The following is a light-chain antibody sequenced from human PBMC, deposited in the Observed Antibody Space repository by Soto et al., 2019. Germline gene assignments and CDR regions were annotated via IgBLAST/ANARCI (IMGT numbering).Light chain of an antibody. CDR3: QLWDSQGDHVV. V-gene: IGLV3-21*02. Sequence: SYELTQPPSVSVAPGQTASMTCGGSNTGRNCVHWYQHKPGQAPVVVVYDDRDRPSGIPERFSASNSGNTATLTISRVEAGDEADYYCQLWDSQGDHVVFGGGTKLTVL. CDR2: DDR. CDR1: NTGRNC. J-gene: IGLJ2*01.